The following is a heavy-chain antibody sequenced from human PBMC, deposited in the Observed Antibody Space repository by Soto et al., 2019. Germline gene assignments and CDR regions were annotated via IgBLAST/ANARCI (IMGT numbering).Heavy chain of an antibody. CDR2: ISYGGGTT. CDR3: AKSPGYDDDGTGDHFDY. V-gene: IGHV3-23*01. D-gene: IGHD3-22*01. Sequence: EVQLLESGGGLVQPGGSLRLSCAASEFTFSNYAMSWVRQAPGKGLEWVSAISYGGGTTYYADSVKGRLTISRDNSHTLLLLQRNSLRAEDTAVYYCAKSPGYDDDGTGDHFDYWGQGTLVTVSS. J-gene: IGHJ4*02. CDR1: EFTFSNYA.